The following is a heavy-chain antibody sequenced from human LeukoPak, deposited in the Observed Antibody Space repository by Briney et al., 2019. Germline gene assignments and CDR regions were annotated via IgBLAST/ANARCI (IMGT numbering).Heavy chain of an antibody. CDR2: ITGNSNYI. V-gene: IGHV3-21*01. J-gene: IGHJ4*02. CDR1: GFTFSIYS. Sequence: GGSLRLSCAASGFTFSIYSINWVRQAPGKGLEWVSFITGNSNYIYYADSVKGRFTISIDDAKNSLYLQMNSLRVEDTAVYYCARDRVSGSGSIDYWGQGTLVTVSS. D-gene: IGHD3-10*01. CDR3: ARDRVSGSGSIDY.